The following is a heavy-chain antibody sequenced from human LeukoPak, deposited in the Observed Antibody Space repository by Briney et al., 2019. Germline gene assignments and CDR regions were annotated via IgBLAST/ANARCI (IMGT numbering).Heavy chain of an antibody. CDR3: ARATGIQLWNAFDI. V-gene: IGHV3-7*01. CDR1: GFTFSSYW. D-gene: IGHD5-18*01. Sequence: GGSLRLPCAASGFTFSSYWMSWVRQAPGKGLEWVANIKQDGSEKYYVDSVKGRFTISRDNAKNSLYLQMNSLRAEDTAVYYCARATGIQLWNAFDIWGQGTMVTVSS. CDR2: IKQDGSEK. J-gene: IGHJ3*02.